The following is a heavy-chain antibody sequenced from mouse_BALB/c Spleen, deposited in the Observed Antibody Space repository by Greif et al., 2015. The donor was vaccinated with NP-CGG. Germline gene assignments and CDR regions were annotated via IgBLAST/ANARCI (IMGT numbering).Heavy chain of an antibody. Sequence: VKLQESGPQLVRPGASAKISCKASGYSFTSYWMHWVKQRPGQGLEWIGMIDPSDSETRLNQKFKDKATLTVDKSSSTAYMQLSSPTSEDSAVYYCARMDYGYDALFAYWGQGTLVTVSA. J-gene: IGHJ3*01. V-gene: IGHV1S126*01. CDR3: ARMDYGYDALFAY. D-gene: IGHD2-2*01. CDR1: GYSFTSYW. CDR2: IDPSDSET.